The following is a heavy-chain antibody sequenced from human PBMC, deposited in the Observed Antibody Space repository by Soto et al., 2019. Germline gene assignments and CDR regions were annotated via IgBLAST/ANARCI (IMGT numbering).Heavy chain of an antibody. V-gene: IGHV5-10-1*01. Sequence: GESLKISCKGSGYSFTSYWISWVRQMPGKGLEWMGRIDPSDSYTNYSPSFQGHVTISADKSISTDYLQWSSLKASDTAMYYCARLERGGYSSSWYYYYCMDVWGQGTMVTVSS. CDR2: IDPSDSYT. D-gene: IGHD6-13*01. CDR1: GYSFTSYW. J-gene: IGHJ6*02. CDR3: ARLERGGYSSSWYYYYCMDV.